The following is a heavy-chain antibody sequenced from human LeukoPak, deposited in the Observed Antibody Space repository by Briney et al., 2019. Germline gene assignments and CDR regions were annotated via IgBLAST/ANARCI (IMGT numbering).Heavy chain of an antibody. D-gene: IGHD6-19*01. CDR2: TKEDGSEQ. CDR3: ARTPPSAWSDVGDY. J-gene: IGHJ4*02. CDR1: GLTFRNYW. V-gene: IGHV3-7*01. Sequence: GGSLRLSCVASGLTFRNYWISWVRQAPGKGLKWVANTKEDGSEQYYIDSVEGRFTISRDNAKNSLYLQMNGLGAEDTAVYYCARTPPSAWSDVGDYWGQGTLVTVSS.